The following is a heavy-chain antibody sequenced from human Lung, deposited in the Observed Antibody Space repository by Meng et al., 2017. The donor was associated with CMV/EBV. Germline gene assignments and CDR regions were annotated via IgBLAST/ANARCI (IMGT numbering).Heavy chain of an antibody. J-gene: IGHJ4*02. CDR2: ISYDGSNK. Sequence: SCAASGFTFSRFAMHWVHQAPGKGLEWVAVISYDGSNKYYADSVKGRFTISRDNSKNTLYLQMNSLRAEDTAVYHCARGITVAPPSDWGQGTLVTVSS. D-gene: IGHD6-19*01. CDR3: ARGITVAPPSD. V-gene: IGHV3-30-3*01. CDR1: GFTFSRFA.